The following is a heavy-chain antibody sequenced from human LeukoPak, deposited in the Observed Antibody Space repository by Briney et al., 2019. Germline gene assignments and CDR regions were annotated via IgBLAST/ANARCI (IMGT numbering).Heavy chain of an antibody. D-gene: IGHD3-22*01. CDR3: ARTNDYDSSGYYFDY. CDR1: GGTLSSYA. V-gene: IGHV1-69*13. Sequence: GASVKVSCKASGGTLSSYAISWVRQAPGQGLEWMGGIIPIFGTANYAQKFQGRVTITADESTSTAYMELSSLRSEDTAVYYCARTNDYDSSGYYFDYWGQGTLVTVSS. J-gene: IGHJ4*02. CDR2: IIPIFGTA.